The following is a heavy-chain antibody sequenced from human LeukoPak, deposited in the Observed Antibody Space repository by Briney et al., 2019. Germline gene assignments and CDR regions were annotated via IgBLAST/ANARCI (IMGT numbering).Heavy chain of an antibody. CDR3: ARTPYPHAVPGGHSWCDP. CDR1: GFTFSSYS. J-gene: IGHJ5*02. D-gene: IGHD3-16*01. Sequence: GGSLRLSCAASGFTFSSYSMNWVRQAPGKGLEWVSSISSSSSYIYYADSVKGRFTISRDHAKNSLYLQMNSLRAEDTAVYYCARTPYPHAVPGGHSWCDPWGQGTLVTVSS. V-gene: IGHV3-21*01. CDR2: ISSSSSYI.